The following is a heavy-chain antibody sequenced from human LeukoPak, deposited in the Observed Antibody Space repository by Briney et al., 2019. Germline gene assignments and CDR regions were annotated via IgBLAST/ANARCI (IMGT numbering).Heavy chain of an antibody. CDR1: GYSFTSYW. J-gene: IGHJ5*02. CDR2: IGPSDSYT. D-gene: IGHD4-17*01. Sequence: GESLKISCKGSGYSFTSYWISWVRQMPGKGLEWMGRIGPSDSYTNYSPSFQGHVTISADKSISTAYLQWSSLKASDTAMYYCARNVKGYDYGDYGWFDPWGQGTLVTVSS. CDR3: ARNVKGYDYGDYGWFDP. V-gene: IGHV5-10-1*01.